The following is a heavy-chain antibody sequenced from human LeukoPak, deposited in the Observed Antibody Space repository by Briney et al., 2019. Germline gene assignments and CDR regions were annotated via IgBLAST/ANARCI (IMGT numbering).Heavy chain of an antibody. CDR2: ISGSGGST. J-gene: IGHJ4*02. D-gene: IGHD3-22*01. V-gene: IGHV3-23*01. CDR3: AKSPHDSSGYYPRYYFDY. CDR1: GFTFSTYA. Sequence: SGGSLRLSCAASGFTFSTYAVNWVRQAPGKGLEWVSAISGSGGSTYYADSVKGRFTISRDNSKNTLYLQMNSLRAEDTAVYYCAKSPHDSSGYYPRYYFDYWGQGTLVTVSS.